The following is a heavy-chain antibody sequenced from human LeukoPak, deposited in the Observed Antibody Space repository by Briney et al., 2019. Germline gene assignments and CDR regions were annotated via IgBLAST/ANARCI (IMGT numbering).Heavy chain of an antibody. CDR3: ARGGATGYYLLY. Sequence: GGSLRLSCAASGFTFSSYEMNWVRQAPGKGLEWVSYISSSGSTIYYADSVKGRFTISRDNAKNSLYLQMNSMRAEDTAVYYCARGGATGYYLLYWGQGTVVTVSS. CDR1: GFTFSSYE. D-gene: IGHD3-9*01. V-gene: IGHV3-48*03. J-gene: IGHJ4*02. CDR2: ISSSGSTI.